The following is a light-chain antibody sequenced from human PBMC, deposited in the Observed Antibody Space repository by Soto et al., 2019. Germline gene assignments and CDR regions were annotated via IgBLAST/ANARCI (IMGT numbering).Light chain of an antibody. V-gene: IGKV3-11*01. CDR1: QSVHTF. CDR2: DTS. J-gene: IGKJ4*01. Sequence: EIVLTQSPGTLSLSPGGRATLSCRASQSVHTFLAWYQQKPDQSPRLLISDTSNRATGIPARFSGSGSGTDFTLSISSLEPEDFAVYYCQQRFKWPLTFGGGTRVEIK. CDR3: QQRFKWPLT.